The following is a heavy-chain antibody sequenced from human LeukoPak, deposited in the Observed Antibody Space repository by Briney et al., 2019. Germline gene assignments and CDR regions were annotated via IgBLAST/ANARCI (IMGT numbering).Heavy chain of an antibody. Sequence: PSETLSLTCTVSGASISGYLWTWIRQPPGKGLEWIGYVYDNGDTNYHPSFTGRVSISVDVSKNQFSLKLSSVTAADTAVYYCTXXXYYDSSGSPDYWGQGTLVTVSS. V-gene: IGHV4-4*08. CDR2: VYDNGDT. CDR3: TXXXYYDSSGSPDY. J-gene: IGHJ4*02. CDR1: GASISGYL. D-gene: IGHD3-22*01.